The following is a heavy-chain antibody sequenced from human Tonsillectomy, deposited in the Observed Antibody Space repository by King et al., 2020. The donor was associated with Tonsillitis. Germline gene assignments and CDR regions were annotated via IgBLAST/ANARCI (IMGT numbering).Heavy chain of an antibody. CDR1: GFTFSSYA. Sequence: VQLVESGGGLVQPGGSLRLSCAASGFTFSSYAMSWVRQAPGKGLEWVSVIYSGGRSTYYADSVKGRFTISRDDSKNTLYLQMNSLRAEDTAVYYCAKNYYDSSGPDYWGQGTLVIVSS. CDR2: IYSGGRST. J-gene: IGHJ4*02. D-gene: IGHD3-22*01. V-gene: IGHV3-23*03. CDR3: AKNYYDSSGPDY.